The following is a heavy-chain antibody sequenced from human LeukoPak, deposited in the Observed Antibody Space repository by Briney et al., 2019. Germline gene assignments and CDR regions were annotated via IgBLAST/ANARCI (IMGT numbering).Heavy chain of an antibody. Sequence: GESLKISCKGSGYSFASYWIGWVRQMPGKGLEWMGIIYPRDSDTRYSPSFQGQVTISADKSINTAYLQWSSLKASDTAMYYCARHFTPYYDSSGYPRAFDIWGQGTMVTVSS. CDR3: ARHFTPYYDSSGYPRAFDI. J-gene: IGHJ3*02. CDR1: GYSFASYW. V-gene: IGHV5-51*01. CDR2: IYPRDSDT. D-gene: IGHD3-22*01.